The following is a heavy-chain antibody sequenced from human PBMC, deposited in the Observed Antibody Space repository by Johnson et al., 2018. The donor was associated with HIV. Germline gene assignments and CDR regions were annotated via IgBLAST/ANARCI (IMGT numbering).Heavy chain of an antibody. V-gene: IGHV3-30*04. J-gene: IGHJ3*02. CDR1: GFTFSSYA. CDR2: ISYDGSNK. Sequence: VQLVESGGGVVQPGRSLRLSCAASGFTFSSYAMHWVRQAPGKGLEWVAVISYDGSNKYYADSVKGRFTISRDNSKNTLYLQMNSLRAEDTAVYYCARGGDYDEGALDIWGQGTMVTVSS. CDR3: ARGGDYDEGALDI. D-gene: IGHD4-17*01.